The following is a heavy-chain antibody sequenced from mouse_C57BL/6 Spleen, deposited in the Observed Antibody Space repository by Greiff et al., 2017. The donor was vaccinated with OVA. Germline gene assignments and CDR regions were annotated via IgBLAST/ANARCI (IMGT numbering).Heavy chain of an antibody. D-gene: IGHD3-1*01. V-gene: IGHV1-50*01. Sequence: QVQLQQSGAELVKPGASVKLSCKASGYTFTSYWMQWVKQRPGQGLEWIGEIDPSDSYTNYNQKFKGKATLTVDTSSSTAYMQLSSLTSEDSAVYYCAKRATGNYFDYWGQGTTLTVSS. CDR3: AKRATGNYFDY. CDR2: IDPSDSYT. J-gene: IGHJ2*01. CDR1: GYTFTSYW.